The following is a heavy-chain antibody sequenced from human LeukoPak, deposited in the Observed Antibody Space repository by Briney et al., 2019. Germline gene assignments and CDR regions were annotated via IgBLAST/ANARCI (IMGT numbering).Heavy chain of an antibody. Sequence: ASVKVSCKASGGTFSSYAISWVRQAPGQGLEWMGGIIPIFGTANYAQKFQGRVTITADESTSTAYMELSSLRSEDTAVYYCARGLSVWWELLADRGFDPWGQGTLVTVSS. CDR3: ARGLSVWWELLADRGFDP. CDR1: GGTFSSYA. CDR2: IIPIFGTA. J-gene: IGHJ5*02. D-gene: IGHD1-26*01. V-gene: IGHV1-69*01.